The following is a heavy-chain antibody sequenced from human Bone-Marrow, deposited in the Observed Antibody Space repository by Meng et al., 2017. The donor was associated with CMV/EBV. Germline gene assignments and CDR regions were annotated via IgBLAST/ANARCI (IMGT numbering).Heavy chain of an antibody. CDR2: ISSSDSYI. J-gene: IGHJ3*02. V-gene: IGHV3-21*01. D-gene: IGHD6-19*01. CDR3: ARDRRQWLAPGAFDAFDI. Sequence: GGSLRLSCAASGFTFSSYSMNWVRQAPGKGLEWVASISSSDSYIYYADSVKGRFTISRDNAEISLYLQMNSLRAEDTAVYYCARDRRQWLAPGAFDAFDIWGQGTMVTVSS. CDR1: GFTFSSYS.